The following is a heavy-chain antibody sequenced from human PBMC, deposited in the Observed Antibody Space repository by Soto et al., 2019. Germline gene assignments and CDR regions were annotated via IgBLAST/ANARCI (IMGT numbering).Heavy chain of an antibody. V-gene: IGHV1-69*01. CDR1: GGTFNTYI. J-gene: IGHJ3*01. CDR3: ATVETPGGGPPASPTPQAFVV. Sequence: QVQLVQSGAEVKKPGSSVKVSCKASGGTFNTYIITWVRQAPGQGLEWMGGIIPSFGTANYAQKFRGRVTITADDPTTTVYMEVSSLRSEDTAVYFCATVETPGGGPPASPTPQAFVVWGQGTEVTVSS. CDR2: IIPSFGTA. D-gene: IGHD2-15*01.